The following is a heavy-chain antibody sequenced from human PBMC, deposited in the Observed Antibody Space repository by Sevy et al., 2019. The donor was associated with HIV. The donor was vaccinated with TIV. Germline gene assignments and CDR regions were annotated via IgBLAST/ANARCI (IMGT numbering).Heavy chain of an antibody. V-gene: IGHV1-46*01. CDR3: ARAPSGSQGPGQYFQH. J-gene: IGHJ1*01. CDR2: INPSGGST. CDR1: GYTFTNYY. Sequence: ASVKVSCKASGYTFTNYYMHWVRQAPGQGLEWMGIINPSGGSTSYAQKFQGRVTMTRDTSTSTVYMELRSLRSDDTAVYYCARAPSGSQGPGQYFQHWGQGTLVTVSS. D-gene: IGHD1-26*01.